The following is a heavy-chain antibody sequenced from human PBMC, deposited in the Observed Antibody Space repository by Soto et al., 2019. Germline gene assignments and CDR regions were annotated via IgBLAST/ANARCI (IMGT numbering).Heavy chain of an antibody. V-gene: IGHV1-2*04. Sequence: ASVKVSCKASGYTFTGYYMHWVRQAPGQGLEWMGWINPNSGGTSYAQKFQGWVTMTRDTSISTAYMELSRLRSDDTAVYYCAKDYYGSGSYYYYYYGMDVWGQGTTVTVSS. CDR3: AKDYYGSGSYYYYYYGMDV. CDR1: GYTFTGYY. J-gene: IGHJ6*02. D-gene: IGHD3-10*01. CDR2: INPNSGGT.